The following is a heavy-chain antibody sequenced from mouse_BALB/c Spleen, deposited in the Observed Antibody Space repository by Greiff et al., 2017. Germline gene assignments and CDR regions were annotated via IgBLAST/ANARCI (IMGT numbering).Heavy chain of an antibody. V-gene: IGHV7-3*02. D-gene: IGHD2-10*01. CDR1: GFTFTDYY. Sequence: DVMLVESGGGLVQPGGSLRLSCATSGFTFTDYYMSWVRQPPGKALEWLGFIRNKANGYTTEYSASVKGRFTISRDNSQSILYLQMNTLRAEDSATYYCARDPSYPMDYWGQGTSVTVSS. J-gene: IGHJ4*01. CDR3: ARDPSYPMDY. CDR2: IRNKANGYTT.